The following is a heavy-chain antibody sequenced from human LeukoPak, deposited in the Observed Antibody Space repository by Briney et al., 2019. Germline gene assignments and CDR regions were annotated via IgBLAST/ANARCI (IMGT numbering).Heavy chain of an antibody. V-gene: IGHV3-48*01. D-gene: IGHD3-22*01. J-gene: IGHJ5*02. Sequence: GGSLRLSCAASGFTFSSYSMNWVRQAPGKGLEWVSYISSSSSTIYYADSVKGRFTISRDNSKNTLYLQMNSLRAEDTAVYYCARWDCDSIKCRGSNWFDPWGQGTLVSVSS. CDR3: ARWDCDSIKCRGSNWFDP. CDR1: GFTFSSYS. CDR2: ISSSSSTI.